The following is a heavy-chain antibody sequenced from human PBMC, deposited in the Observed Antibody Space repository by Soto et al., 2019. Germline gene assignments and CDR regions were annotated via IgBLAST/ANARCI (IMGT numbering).Heavy chain of an antibody. Sequence: GGSLRLSCAASGFTFSNFAMHWVRQAPGKGLEWVAVISYDGNNKYYTDSVKGRFTISRDNSQNTLYLQMNSLRAEDTAVYYCTTVGVPEYCSSTSCRGNKNAFDIWGQGTMVTVSS. V-gene: IGHV3-30*03. CDR1: GFTFSNFA. CDR2: ISYDGNNK. CDR3: TTVGVPEYCSSTSCRGNKNAFDI. D-gene: IGHD2-2*01. J-gene: IGHJ3*02.